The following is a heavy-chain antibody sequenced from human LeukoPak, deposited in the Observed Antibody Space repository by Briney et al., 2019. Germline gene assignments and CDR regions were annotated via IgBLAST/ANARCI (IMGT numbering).Heavy chain of an antibody. CDR3: AKGGGGDY. CDR1: GFTFSSYA. CDR2: ITGSGGST. Sequence: PGGSLILSCAASGFTFSSYAMSWVRQAPGKGLEWVSGITGSGGSTYYADSVKGRFTISRDNSKNTLSLQMNSLRAEDTAVYYCAKGGGGDYWGQGTLVTVSS. J-gene: IGHJ4*02. V-gene: IGHV3-23*01. D-gene: IGHD3-10*01.